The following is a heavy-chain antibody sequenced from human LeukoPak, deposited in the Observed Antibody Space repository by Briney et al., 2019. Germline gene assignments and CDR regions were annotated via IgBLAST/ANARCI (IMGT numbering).Heavy chain of an antibody. V-gene: IGHV4-4*02. Sequence: KPSETLSLTCGVSGCSISSTNWWTWVRQPPGKGLEWIGEVHLDGRTNYNPSLQSRLTMSVDFSENHISLKLTSVTAADTAVYYCAREGGPFRPLDYSGQGTLVTVSS. CDR2: VHLDGRT. J-gene: IGHJ4*02. D-gene: IGHD2/OR15-2a*01. CDR1: GCSISSTNW. CDR3: AREGGPFRPLDY.